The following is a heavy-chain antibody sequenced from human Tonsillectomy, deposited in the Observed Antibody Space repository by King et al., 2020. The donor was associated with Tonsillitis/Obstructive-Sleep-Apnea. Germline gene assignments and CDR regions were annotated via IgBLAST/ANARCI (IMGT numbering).Heavy chain of an antibody. Sequence: TLKESGPTLVKPTQTLTLTCTFSGFSLSTSGVGVGWIRQPPGKALEWLALIFWDDDKRYRPSLKSRLTITKDTSKNQVVLTMTNMDPVDTATYYCEHRWVSGNYLVYYFDYWGQGTLVTVSS. CDR3: EHRWVSGNYLVYYFDY. D-gene: IGHD1-26*01. V-gene: IGHV2-5*02. CDR1: GFSLSTSGVG. J-gene: IGHJ4*02. CDR2: IFWDDDK.